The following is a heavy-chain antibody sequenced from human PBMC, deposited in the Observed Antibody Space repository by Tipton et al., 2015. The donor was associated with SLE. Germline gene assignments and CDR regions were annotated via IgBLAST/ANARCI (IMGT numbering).Heavy chain of an antibody. CDR2: INLNSAGT. D-gene: IGHD3/OR15-3a*01. Sequence: QLVQSGAEVKKPGASVKVSCNTSGYTFTDYYMHWARQAPGQGLEWLGWINLNSAGTNYAQRFQDRVTMTRDTSINTAFMDLSGLRSDDTAVYFCAAGDWDLFEFWGQGTLITVST. CDR3: AAGDWDLFEF. V-gene: IGHV1-2*02. CDR1: GYTFTDYY. J-gene: IGHJ4*02.